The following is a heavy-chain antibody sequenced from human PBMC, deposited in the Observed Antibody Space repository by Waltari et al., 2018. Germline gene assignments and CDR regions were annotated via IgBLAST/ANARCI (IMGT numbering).Heavy chain of an antibody. V-gene: IGHV3-30*07. Sequence: QVQLVESGGGVVHPGRSLRLSCEASGFTFSYHAMHWVRQAPGNGLEWEEVIAYDGSDEYYADSVRGRFTISRDDSKDTVNLQMNSLRPEDTAVYYCARDGPLQIQSWYSFDYWGQGTLVTVSS. D-gene: IGHD5-18*01. CDR1: GFTFSYHA. CDR2: IAYDGSDE. CDR3: ARDGPLQIQSWYSFDY. J-gene: IGHJ4*02.